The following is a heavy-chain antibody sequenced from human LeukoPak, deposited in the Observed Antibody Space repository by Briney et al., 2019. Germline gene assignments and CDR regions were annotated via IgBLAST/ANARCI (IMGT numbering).Heavy chain of an antibody. CDR2: ISSSGSTI. CDR3: ARDRGVDTAMVNWFDP. Sequence: GGTLRLSCAASGFTFSSYGMNWVRQAPGKGLEWVSYISSSGSTIYYADSVKGRFTISRDNAKNSLYLQMNSLRAEDTALYYCARDRGVDTAMVNWFDPWGQGTLVTVSS. J-gene: IGHJ5*02. CDR1: GFTFSSYG. D-gene: IGHD5-18*01. V-gene: IGHV3-48*04.